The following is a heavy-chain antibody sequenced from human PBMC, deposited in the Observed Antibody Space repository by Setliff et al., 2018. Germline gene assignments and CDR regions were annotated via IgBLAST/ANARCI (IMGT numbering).Heavy chain of an antibody. V-gene: IGHV1-18*01. CDR3: VRDQRVGANADDAFRL. CDR1: GYAFTSFG. D-gene: IGHD1-26*01. Sequence: ASVKVSCKASGYAFTSFGVNWVRQAPGQGLEWMGWISPYNGITRYAQTLRGRVTMTTDTSTKTAYMELRSLRSDDTAVYYCVRDQRVGANADDAFRLWGQGARVTVSS. CDR2: ISPYNGIT. J-gene: IGHJ3*01.